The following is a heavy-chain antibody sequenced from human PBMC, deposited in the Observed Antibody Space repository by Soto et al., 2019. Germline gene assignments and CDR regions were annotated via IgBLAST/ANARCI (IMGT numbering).Heavy chain of an antibody. CDR1: GGPINDFY. V-gene: IGHV4-59*01. J-gene: IGHJ4*02. Sequence: PSETLSLTCTVSGGPINDFYWSWIRQPPGKGLEWIGYIYYSGSTDCNPSLKGRVTISVDTSKNQFSLKLRSVTAADTAVYYCARVGGVAARTFDYWGQGTLVTVSS. CDR2: IYYSGST. CDR3: ARVGGVAARTFDY. D-gene: IGHD6-6*01.